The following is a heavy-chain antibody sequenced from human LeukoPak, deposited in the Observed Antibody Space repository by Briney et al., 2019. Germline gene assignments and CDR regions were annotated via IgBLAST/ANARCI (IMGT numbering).Heavy chain of an antibody. CDR2: INHLGST. CDR3: ARGGYNIDWMKDAPDY. Sequence: SETLSLTCGVYGGSFSGYYYNWIRQSPGKGLEWIAEINHLGSTNYNPSLQSRVAISIDTSKNQFSLNLISVTAADTAVYYCARGGYNIDWMKDAPDYWGKGTLVTVSS. V-gene: IGHV4-34*01. CDR1: GGSFSGYY. D-gene: IGHD6-19*01. J-gene: IGHJ4*02.